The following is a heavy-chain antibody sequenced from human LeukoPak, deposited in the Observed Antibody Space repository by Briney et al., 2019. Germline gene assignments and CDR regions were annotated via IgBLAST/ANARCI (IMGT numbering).Heavy chain of an antibody. V-gene: IGHV1-24*01. CDR3: ATVPVRLTAILRYFDY. J-gene: IGHJ4*02. CDR2: FDPEDGET. D-gene: IGHD2-21*02. CDR1: GYTLTELS. Sequence: GASVKVSCKVSGYTLTELSMYWGRQAPGKGLEWIGGFDPEDGETIYAQKFQGRVTMTEDTSTDTAYMELSSLRSEDTAVYYCATVPVRLTAILRYFDYWGQGTLVTVSS.